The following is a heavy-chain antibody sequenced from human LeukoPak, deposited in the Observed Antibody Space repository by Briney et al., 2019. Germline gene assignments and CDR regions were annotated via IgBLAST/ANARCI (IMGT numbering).Heavy chain of an antibody. D-gene: IGHD1-14*01. CDR1: GYRFTNYW. V-gene: IGHV5-51*01. CDR3: ARPITGPEPVWLDY. J-gene: IGHJ4*02. CDR2: IYPDDSDT. Sequence: GESQKISCKVSGYRFTNYWIGWVRQMPGKGLEWMGIIYPDDSDTRYSPSFQGQVTISADKSISTAYLQWTSLKASDTAIYYCARPITGPEPVWLDYWGQGTLVTVSS.